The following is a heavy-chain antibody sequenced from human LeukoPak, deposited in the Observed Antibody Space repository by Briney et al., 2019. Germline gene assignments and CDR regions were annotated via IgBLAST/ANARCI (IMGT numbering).Heavy chain of an antibody. Sequence: TGGSLRLSCAASGFTFDDYAMHWVRQAPGKGLEWVSGISWNSDSIGYADSVKGRLTISRDNAKNSLYLQMNSLRAEDTALYYCAKDIYYDSSGSYAFDIWGQGTMVTVSS. V-gene: IGHV3-9*01. CDR2: ISWNSDSI. CDR3: AKDIYYDSSGSYAFDI. J-gene: IGHJ3*02. D-gene: IGHD3-22*01. CDR1: GFTFDDYA.